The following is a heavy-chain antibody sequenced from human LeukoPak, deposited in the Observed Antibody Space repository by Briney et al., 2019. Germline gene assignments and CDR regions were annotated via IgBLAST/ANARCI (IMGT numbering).Heavy chain of an antibody. CDR2: ITTTSNYI. CDR1: GFTFSTYP. CDR3: ARSLFGGDFGTDY. D-gene: IGHD3-10*02. J-gene: IGHJ4*02. Sequence: GGSLRLSCAASGFTFSTYPMNWVRQAPGKGLEWVSSITTTSNYIFYADSVKGRFTISRDNAKNSLYLQMESLSAEDTAVYYCARSLFGGDFGTDYWGQGTLVTVSS. V-gene: IGHV3-21*01.